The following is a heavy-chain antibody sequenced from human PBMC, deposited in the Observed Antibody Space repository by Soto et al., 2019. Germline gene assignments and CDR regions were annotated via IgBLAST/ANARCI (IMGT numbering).Heavy chain of an antibody. CDR3: AREGVATYYNYGMDV. CDR2: ISSYNGDT. Sequence: QVQLVQSGAEVKKPGASVKVSCKASGYTFTRSGISWVRQAPGQGPEWMGWISSYNGDTNYAQTFQGRVTMTTDTSTRTAYMELRSLRSDDTALYYCAREGVATYYNYGMDVWGQGTPVTVSS. CDR1: GYTFTRSG. D-gene: IGHD5-12*01. V-gene: IGHV1-18*01. J-gene: IGHJ6*02.